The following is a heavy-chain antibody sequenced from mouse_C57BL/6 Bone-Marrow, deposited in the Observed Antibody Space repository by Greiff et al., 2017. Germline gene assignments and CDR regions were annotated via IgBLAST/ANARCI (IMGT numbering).Heavy chain of an antibody. CDR1: GFNIKNTY. Sequence: VQLKESVAELVRPGASVKLSCTASGFNIKNTYMHWVKQRPEQGLEWIGRIDPANGNTKYAPKFQGQATITADTSSNTAYLQLSSLTSEDTAIYYCASQGLYYYGSSACYFDVWGTGTTVTVSS. J-gene: IGHJ1*03. D-gene: IGHD1-1*01. V-gene: IGHV14-3*01. CDR2: IDPANGNT. CDR3: ASQGLYYYGSSACYFDV.